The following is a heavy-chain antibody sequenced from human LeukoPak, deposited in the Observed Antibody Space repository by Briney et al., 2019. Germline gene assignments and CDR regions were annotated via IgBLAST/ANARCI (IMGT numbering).Heavy chain of an antibody. J-gene: IGHJ4*02. CDR1: GFTLSNYG. Sequence: PRGSLRLSCVVSGFTLSNYGMSWVRQAPGKGLEWVSGISERGGSTNYADSVKGRFIISRDTSKNTVYMQMNSLRVDDTAVYFCAKRGIVIRAVIIIGFHKEAYYFDYWGQGILVTVSS. V-gene: IGHV3-23*01. CDR2: ISERGGST. D-gene: IGHD3-10*01. CDR3: AKRGIVIRAVIIIGFHKEAYYFDY.